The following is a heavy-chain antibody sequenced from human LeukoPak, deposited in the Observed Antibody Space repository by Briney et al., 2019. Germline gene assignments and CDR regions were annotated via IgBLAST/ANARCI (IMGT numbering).Heavy chain of an antibody. CDR3: ARSPDYGDYEYYFDY. CDR1: GGSLSSYY. V-gene: IGHV4-59*01. Sequence: PSETLSLTCTVSGGSLSSYYWSWIRQPPGKGLEWIGYIYYSGSTNYNPSLKSRVTISVDTSKNQFSLKLSSVTAADTAVYYCARSPDYGDYEYYFDYWGQGTLVTVSS. J-gene: IGHJ4*02. CDR2: IYYSGST. D-gene: IGHD4-17*01.